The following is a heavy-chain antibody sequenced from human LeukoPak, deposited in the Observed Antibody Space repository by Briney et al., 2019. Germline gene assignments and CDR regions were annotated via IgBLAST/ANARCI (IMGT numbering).Heavy chain of an antibody. CDR1: GGSINNLF. D-gene: IGHD3-16*01. V-gene: IGHV4-59*01. Sequence: PSETLSLTCTVPGGSINNLFWTWIRQPPGKGLEWIGYFSYSGGTTYNPSLKSRVTISIDTSKNQFSLNLNSVTAADTAVYYCAREGPLGKYYDYWGPGTLVTVSS. CDR2: FSYSGGT. CDR3: AREGPLGKYYDY. J-gene: IGHJ4*02.